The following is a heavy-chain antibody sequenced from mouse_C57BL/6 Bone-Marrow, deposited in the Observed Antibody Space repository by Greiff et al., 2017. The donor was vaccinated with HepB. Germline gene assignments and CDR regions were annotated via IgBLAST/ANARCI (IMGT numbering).Heavy chain of an antibody. CDR1: GFTFSNYW. J-gene: IGHJ4*01. Sequence: EVQLQQSGGGLVQPGGSMKLSCVASGFTFSNYWMNWVRQSPEKGLEWVAQIRLKSDNYATHYAESVKGRFTISRDDSKSSVYLQMNNLRAEDTGIYYCPSHYAMDYWGQGTSVTVSS. V-gene: IGHV6-3*01. CDR2: IRLKSDNYAT. CDR3: PSHYAMDY.